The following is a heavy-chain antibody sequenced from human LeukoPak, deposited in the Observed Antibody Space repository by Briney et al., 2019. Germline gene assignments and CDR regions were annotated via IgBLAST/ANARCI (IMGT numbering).Heavy chain of an antibody. D-gene: IGHD3-22*01. CDR3: ARATTDYDSSGYYPDYFDY. CDR2: IYYSGST. Sequence: SETLSLTCTVSGGSISSGGHYWSWIRQHPGKGLEWIGYIYYSGSTYYNPSLKSRVTISVDTSKNQFSLKLSSVTAADTAVYYCARATTDYDSSGYYPDYFDYWGQGTLVTVSS. CDR1: GGSISSGGHY. J-gene: IGHJ4*02. V-gene: IGHV4-31*03.